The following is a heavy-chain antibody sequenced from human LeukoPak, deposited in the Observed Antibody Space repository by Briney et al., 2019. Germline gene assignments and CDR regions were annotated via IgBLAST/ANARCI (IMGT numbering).Heavy chain of an antibody. J-gene: IGHJ4*02. V-gene: IGHV4-39*02. D-gene: IGHD3-22*01. CDR2: VYYGRSP. Sequence: SETLSLTCTVSGDSISRSTYYWAWIRQPPGKGLEWIGSVYYGRSPYYNPSLESRATISVDTSKNHFSLKMSSVTAADTAVYYCARLWITMIVGYWGQGTLVTVSS. CDR3: ARLWITMIVGY. CDR1: GDSISRSTYY.